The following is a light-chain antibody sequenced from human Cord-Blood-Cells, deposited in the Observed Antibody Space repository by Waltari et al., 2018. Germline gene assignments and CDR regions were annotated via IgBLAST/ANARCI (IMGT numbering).Light chain of an antibody. Sequence: QSALTQPASVSGSPVQSITISCTGTSSDVGGYNYVSWYQQHPGKAPNLMIYDVSKRPSGVSNRFSGSKSSNTASLTISGLQAEDEADYYCSSYTSSSTFVFGTGTKVTVL. CDR2: DVS. CDR3: SSYTSSSTFV. J-gene: IGLJ1*01. V-gene: IGLV2-14*01. CDR1: SSDVGGYNY.